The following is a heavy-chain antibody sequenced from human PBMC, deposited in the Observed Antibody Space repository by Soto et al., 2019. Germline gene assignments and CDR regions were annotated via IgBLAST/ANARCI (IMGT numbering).Heavy chain of an antibody. J-gene: IGHJ3*02. CDR2: IWYDGSNK. CDR3: ARNLLVRATFGYGGFDT. CDR1: GFTFSSYW. D-gene: IGHD1-26*01. V-gene: IGHV3-33*08. Sequence: GGSLRLSCAASGFTFSSYWMSWVRQAPGKGLEWVALIWYDGSNKYYADSVRGRFTISRDNSKNTLYLQMNSLRAEDTAVYYCARNLLVRATFGYGGFDTWGQGTMVTVSS.